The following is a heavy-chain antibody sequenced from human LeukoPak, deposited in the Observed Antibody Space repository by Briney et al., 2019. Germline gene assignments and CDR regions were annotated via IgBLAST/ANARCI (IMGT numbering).Heavy chain of an antibody. D-gene: IGHD2-15*01. J-gene: IGHJ5*02. CDR1: GFTFSSYG. CDR3: AKEPCSGGICYQGRFDP. V-gene: IGHV3-33*06. CDR2: IWYGGSNK. Sequence: GGSLRLSCAASGFTFSSYGMHWVRQAPGKGLEWVAVIWYGGSNKYYADSVKGRITISRDNSKNTLYLQMNSLRAEDTALYYCAKEPCSGGICYQGRFDPWGQGTLVTVSS.